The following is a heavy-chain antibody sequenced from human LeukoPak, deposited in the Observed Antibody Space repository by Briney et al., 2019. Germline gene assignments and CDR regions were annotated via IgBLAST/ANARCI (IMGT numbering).Heavy chain of an antibody. J-gene: IGHJ6*03. D-gene: IGHD3-3*01. CDR3: ARSDKGGFTIFAHYYYYMDV. CDR2: ISYDGSNR. Sequence: GGSLRLSCAASGFTFSSYAMHWVRQAPGKELEWVAVISYDGSNRYYADSVKGRFTISRDNSKNTLYLQMNSLRAEDTAVYYCARSDKGGFTIFAHYYYYMDVWGKGTTVTVSS. V-gene: IGHV3-30-3*01. CDR1: GFTFSSYA.